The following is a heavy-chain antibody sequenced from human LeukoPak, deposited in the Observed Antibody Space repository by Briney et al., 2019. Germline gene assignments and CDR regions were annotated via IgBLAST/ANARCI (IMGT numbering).Heavy chain of an antibody. CDR3: AKDAGYYYGSGSYSFDY. CDR2: IRYDGSNK. V-gene: IGHV3-30*02. D-gene: IGHD3-10*01. CDR1: GFTFSSYG. Sequence: TGGSLRLSCAASGFTFSSYGMHWVRQAPGKGLEWVAFIRYDGSNKYYADSVKGRFTISRDNSKNTLYLQMNSLRAEDTAVYYCAKDAGYYYGSGSYSFDYWGQGTLVTVSS. J-gene: IGHJ4*02.